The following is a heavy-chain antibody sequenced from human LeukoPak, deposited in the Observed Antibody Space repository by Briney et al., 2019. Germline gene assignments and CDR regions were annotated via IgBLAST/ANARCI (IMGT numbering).Heavy chain of an antibody. V-gene: IGHV4-30-4*01. CDR3: ARVVGRGGNWFDP. CDR2: TYYSGSS. J-gene: IGHJ5*02. D-gene: IGHD3-10*01. CDR1: GGSISSGDYY. Sequence: SQTLSLTCTVSGGSISSGDYYWSWIRQPPGKGLEWIGYTYYSGSSSYNPSLKSRVTISVDTSKNQFSLKLSSVTAADTAVYYCARVVGRGGNWFDPWGQGTLVTVSS.